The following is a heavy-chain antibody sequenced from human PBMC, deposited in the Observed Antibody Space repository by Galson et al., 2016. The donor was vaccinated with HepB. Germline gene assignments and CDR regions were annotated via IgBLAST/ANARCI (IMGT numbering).Heavy chain of an antibody. Sequence: SLRLSCAASGFTFSSYAMHWVRQAPVKGLEWVAVISYDGSNKYYADSVKGRFTISIDNSRKMLYLQMKSLRAEDTAVYYCASDPGEYCCSTSCYGKDAFDIWGQGTMVTVSS. J-gene: IGHJ3*02. CDR2: ISYDGSNK. V-gene: IGHV3-30-3*01. CDR3: ASDPGEYCCSTSCYGKDAFDI. D-gene: IGHD2-2*01. CDR1: GFTFSSYA.